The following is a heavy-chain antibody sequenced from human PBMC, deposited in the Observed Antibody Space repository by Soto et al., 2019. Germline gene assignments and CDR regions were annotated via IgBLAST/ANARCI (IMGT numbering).Heavy chain of an antibody. CDR3: ARDSYCSGGSCYSSYFDY. D-gene: IGHD2-15*01. V-gene: IGHV1-18*01. CDR2: ISAYNGNT. Sequence: QVQLVQSGAEVKKPGASVKVSCKASGYTFTSYGISWVRQAPGQGLEWMGWISAYNGNTNYAQKLQGRVTMTTDTSTSTAYMEQRSLRSDDTAVYYCARDSYCSGGSCYSSYFDYWGQGTLVTVSS. CDR1: GYTFTSYG. J-gene: IGHJ4*02.